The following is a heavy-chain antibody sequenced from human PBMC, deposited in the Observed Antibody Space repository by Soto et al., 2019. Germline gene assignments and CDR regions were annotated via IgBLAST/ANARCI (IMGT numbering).Heavy chain of an antibody. CDR3: ARGGEMATIGQFDP. Sequence: QVQLVQSGAEVKKPGSSVKVSCKASGGTFSSYAISWVRQAPGQGLEWMGGIIPIFGTANYAQKFQGRVTXXAXEXXSTAYMELSSLRSEDTAVYYCARGGEMATIGQFDPWGQGTLVTVSS. D-gene: IGHD5-12*01. CDR2: IIPIFGTA. V-gene: IGHV1-69*12. J-gene: IGHJ5*02. CDR1: GGTFSSYA.